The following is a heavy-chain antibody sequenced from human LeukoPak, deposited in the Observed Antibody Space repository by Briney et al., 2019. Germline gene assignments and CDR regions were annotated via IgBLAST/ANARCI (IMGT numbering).Heavy chain of an antibody. D-gene: IGHD1-26*01. CDR1: GFTFSSYS. CDR3: ARVARKLDFDY. V-gene: IGHV3-21*01. CDR2: ISSSSSYI. Sequence: GGSPRLSCAASGFTFSSYSMNWVRQAPGKGLEWVSSISSSSSYIYYADSVKGRFTISRDNAKNSLYLQMNSLRAEDTAVYYCARVARKLDFDYWGQGTLVTVSS. J-gene: IGHJ4*02.